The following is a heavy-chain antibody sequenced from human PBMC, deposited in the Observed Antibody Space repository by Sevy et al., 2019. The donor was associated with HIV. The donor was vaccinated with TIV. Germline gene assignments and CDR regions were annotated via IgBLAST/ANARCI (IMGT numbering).Heavy chain of an antibody. CDR1: GFTFSDYG. CDR3: ERDKLPSPMITRVRGDLSYYFDY. CDR2: VWYDGIQK. Sequence: GGSLRLSCAASGFTFSDYGIHWVRQAPGKGLEWVAVVWYDGIQKFYTDSVKGRFTMSRDNSKNTLYLPMNSLRAEDTAMYYWERDKLPSPMITRVRGDLSYYFDYWGQGTLVTVSS. J-gene: IGHJ4*02. V-gene: IGHV3-33*01. D-gene: IGHD3-10*01.